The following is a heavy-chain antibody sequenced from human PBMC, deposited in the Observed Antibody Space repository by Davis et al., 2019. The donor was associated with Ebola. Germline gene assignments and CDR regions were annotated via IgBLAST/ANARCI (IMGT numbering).Heavy chain of an antibody. J-gene: IGHJ4*02. D-gene: IGHD3-3*01. CDR3: AKDIGDYDFWSGYFDY. CDR2: ISYDGSNK. V-gene: IGHV3-30*18. Sequence: GESLKISCAASGFTFSSYGMHWVRQAPGKGLEWVAVISYDGSNKYYADSVKGRFTISRDNAKNSLYLQMNSLRAEDTALYYCAKDIGDYDFWSGYFDYWGQGTLVTVSS. CDR1: GFTFSSYG.